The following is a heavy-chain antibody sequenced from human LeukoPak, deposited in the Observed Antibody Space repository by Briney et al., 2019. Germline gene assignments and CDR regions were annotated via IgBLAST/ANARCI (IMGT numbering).Heavy chain of an antibody. V-gene: IGHV3-7*01. CDR1: GFTFSSYW. D-gene: IGHD5-12*01. CDR2: TKQDGSEK. J-gene: IGHJ4*02. CDR3: VTESAWLFDY. Sequence: GGSLRLSCAASGFTFSSYWMSWVRQAPGKGLEWVANTKQDGSEKYYVDSVKGRFTISRDNAKNALFLQVNSLRDEDTALYHCVTESAWLFDYWGQGTLVTVSS.